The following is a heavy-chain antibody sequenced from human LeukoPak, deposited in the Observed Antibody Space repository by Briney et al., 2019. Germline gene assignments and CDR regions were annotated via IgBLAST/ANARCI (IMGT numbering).Heavy chain of an antibody. CDR3: ARAGIGHGEYFQH. V-gene: IGHV4-59*01. CDR1: GGSISSYY. Sequence: PSETLSLTCTVSGGSISSYYWSWIRQPPGQGLEWIGYIYYSGSTNYNPSLKSRVTISVDTSKNHFSLKLSSVTAADTAVYYCARAGIGHGEYFQHWGQGTLVTVSS. CDR2: IYYSGST. D-gene: IGHD6-13*01. J-gene: IGHJ1*01.